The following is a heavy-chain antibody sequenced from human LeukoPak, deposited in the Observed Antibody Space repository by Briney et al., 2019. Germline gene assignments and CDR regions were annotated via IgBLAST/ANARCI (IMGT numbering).Heavy chain of an antibody. CDR2: IWYDGSNK. D-gene: IGHD4-17*01. CDR3: ARDQGHGDYCSDY. V-gene: IGHV3-33*01. J-gene: IGHJ4*02. Sequence: SGGSLRLSCAASGFTLSSYGMHWVRQAPGKGLEWVAVIWYDGSNKYYADSVKGRFTISRDNSKNTLYLQMNSLRAEDTAVYYCARDQGHGDYCSDYWGQGTLVSVSS. CDR1: GFTLSSYG.